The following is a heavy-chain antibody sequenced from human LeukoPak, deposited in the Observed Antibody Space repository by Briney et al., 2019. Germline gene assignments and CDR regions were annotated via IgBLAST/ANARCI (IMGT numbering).Heavy chain of an antibody. CDR1: GGSISSYY. CDR2: IYYSGST. J-gene: IGHJ4*02. D-gene: IGHD5-12*01. Sequence: SETLSLTCTVSGGSISSYYWSWIRQPLGKGLEWIGYIYYSGSTNYNPSLKSRVTISVDTSKNQFSLKLSSVTAADTAVYYCARGYIVASDFDYWGQGTLVTVSS. CDR3: ARGYIVASDFDY. V-gene: IGHV4-59*01.